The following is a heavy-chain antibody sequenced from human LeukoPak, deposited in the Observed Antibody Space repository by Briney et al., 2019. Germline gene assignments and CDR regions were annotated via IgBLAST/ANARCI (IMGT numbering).Heavy chain of an antibody. V-gene: IGHV3-9*01. CDR3: AKHLGGKTWGFDP. Sequence: GGSLRLSCAASGFTFDDYAMHWVRQAPGRGLEWVSGISWNSGSIGYADSVKGRFTISRDNAKNSLYLQMNSLRPEDTALYYCAKHLGGKTWGFDPWGQGTLVTVSS. CDR1: GFTFDDYA. D-gene: IGHD3-16*01. J-gene: IGHJ5*02. CDR2: ISWNSGSI.